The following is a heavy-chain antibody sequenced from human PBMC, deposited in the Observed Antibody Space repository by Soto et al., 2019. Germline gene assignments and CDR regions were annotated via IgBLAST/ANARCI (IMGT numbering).Heavy chain of an antibody. CDR1: GGSISSYY. D-gene: IGHD1-26*01. J-gene: IGHJ4*02. Sequence: QVQLQESGPGLVKPSETLSLTYTVSGGSISSYYWSWIRQPPGKGLEWIGYIYYSGSTNYNPSLKSRVTISVDTSKNQFSLKLSSVTAADTAVYYCAREGRSGSYSFGYWGQGTLVTVSS. CDR2: IYYSGST. V-gene: IGHV4-59*01. CDR3: AREGRSGSYSFGY.